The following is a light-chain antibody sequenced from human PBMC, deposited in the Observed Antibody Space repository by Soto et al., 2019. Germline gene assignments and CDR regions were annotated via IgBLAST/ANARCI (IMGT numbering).Light chain of an antibody. CDR2: DVS. CDR3: SSYRSSSTVVV. CDR1: SSDVGGYNY. V-gene: IGLV2-14*01. J-gene: IGLJ2*01. Sequence: QSALTQPASVSGSPGQSITISCTGTSSDVGGYNYVSWYQQHPGKAPKLMIYDVSNRPSGVSNRFSGSNSGNTASLTISGLQSEDEADYYCSSYRSSSTVVVFGGGTKVTVL.